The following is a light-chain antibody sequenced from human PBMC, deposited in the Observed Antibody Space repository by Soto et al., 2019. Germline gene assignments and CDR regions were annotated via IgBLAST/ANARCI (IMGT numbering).Light chain of an antibody. CDR2: AAS. Sequence: DIQMTQSPSSLSASVGDRITITCRASQIINNYLNWYQQKLGQAPKLLIYAASSLESGVPPRFSGSGSGTDFTLTISSLQPEDFATYYCQQSYSTWTFGQGTKVEIK. CDR1: QIINNY. V-gene: IGKV1-39*01. J-gene: IGKJ1*01. CDR3: QQSYSTWT.